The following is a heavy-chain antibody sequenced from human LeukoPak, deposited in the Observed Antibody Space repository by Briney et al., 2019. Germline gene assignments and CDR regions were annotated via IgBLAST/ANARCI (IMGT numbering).Heavy chain of an antibody. CDR3: ASIFWGYCSSTSCYVDY. D-gene: IGHD2-2*01. V-gene: IGHV3-30-3*01. Sequence: GESLRLSCAASGFTFSSYAMHWVRQAPGEGLEWVAVISYDGSIKHYTDSVKGRFTISRDNSKNTLYLQMSSLRPEDTAVYYCASIFWGYCSSTSCYVDYWGQGTLVSVSS. J-gene: IGHJ4*02. CDR1: GFTFSSYA. CDR2: ISYDGSIK.